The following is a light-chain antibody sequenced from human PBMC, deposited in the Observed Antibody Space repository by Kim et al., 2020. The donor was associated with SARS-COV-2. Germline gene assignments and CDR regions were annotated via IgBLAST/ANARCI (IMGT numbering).Light chain of an antibody. J-gene: IGLJ2*01. CDR3: QAWDSNLVV. V-gene: IGLV3-1*01. CDR1: KLGDKN. CDR2: EDH. Sequence: SYELTQPPSVSVSPGQTASITFSGDKLGDKNVCWYQQKPGQSPVLVIYEDHKRPSGIPERFSGSNSGNTATPTISGTQAMDEADYYCQAWDSNLVVFGGG.